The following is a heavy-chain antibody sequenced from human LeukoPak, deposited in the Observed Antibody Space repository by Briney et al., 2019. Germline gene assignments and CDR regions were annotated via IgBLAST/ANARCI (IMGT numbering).Heavy chain of an antibody. V-gene: IGHV4-34*01. D-gene: IGHD3-10*01. CDR2: INHSGST. Sequence: PSETLSLTCAVYGGSFSGYYWSWIRQPPGKRLEWIGEINHSGSTNYNPSLKSRVTISVDTSKNQFSLKLSSVTAADTAVYYCARAVGGDGSGSLWGPGTLVTVSS. CDR3: ARAVGGDGSGSL. CDR1: GGSFSGYY. J-gene: IGHJ4*02.